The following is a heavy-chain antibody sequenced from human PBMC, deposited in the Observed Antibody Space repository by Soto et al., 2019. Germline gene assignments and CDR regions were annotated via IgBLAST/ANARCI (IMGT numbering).Heavy chain of an antibody. Sequence: QVQLQESGPGLVKPSQTLSLTCTVSGGSIRSGGSYWSWVRQNPRRGLEWIGHIYYSGNTYYNPSLSSRLTISVDTSKNQFSLNLSSVTAADTAVYYCARDRLMATAGTARNYFGLDVWGQGTTVTVSS. J-gene: IGHJ6*02. V-gene: IGHV4-31*03. CDR2: IYYSGNT. CDR3: ARDRLMATAGTARNYFGLDV. D-gene: IGHD2-8*01. CDR1: GGSIRSGGSY.